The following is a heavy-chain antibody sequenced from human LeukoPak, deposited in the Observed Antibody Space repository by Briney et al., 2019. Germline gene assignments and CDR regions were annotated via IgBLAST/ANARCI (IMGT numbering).Heavy chain of an antibody. CDR3: ARVDYYYYYMDV. V-gene: IGHV3-7*01. CDR1: GLTFSSYW. J-gene: IGHJ6*03. CDR2: IKQDGSEK. Sequence: GGSLRLSCAASGLTFSSYWMSWVRQAPGKGLEWVANIKQDGSEKYYVDSVKGRFTISRDNAKNSLYLQMNSLRAEDTAVYYCARVDYYYYYMDVWGKGTTVTVSS.